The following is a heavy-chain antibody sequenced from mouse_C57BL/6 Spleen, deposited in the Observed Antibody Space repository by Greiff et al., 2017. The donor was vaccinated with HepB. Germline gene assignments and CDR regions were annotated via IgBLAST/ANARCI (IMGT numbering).Heavy chain of an antibody. CDR2: IYPSDSET. CDR3: ARKNRNLYYAMDY. J-gene: IGHJ4*01. Sequence: QVQLKQPGAELVRPGSSVKLSCKASGYTFTSYWMDWVKQRPGQGLEWIGNIYPSDSETHYNQKFKDKATLTVDKSSSTAYMQLSSLTSEDSAVYYCARKNRNLYYAMDYWGQGTSVTVSS. CDR1: GYTFTSYW. V-gene: IGHV1-61*01.